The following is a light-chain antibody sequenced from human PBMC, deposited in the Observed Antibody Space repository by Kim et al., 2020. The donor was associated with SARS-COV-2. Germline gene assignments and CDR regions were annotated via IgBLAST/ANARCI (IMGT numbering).Light chain of an antibody. V-gene: IGKV4-1*01. CDR3: EKYYTTPRT. J-gene: IGKJ1*01. CDR1: QSVLHSSNSMNY. CDR2: WSS. Sequence: DIVMTQSPDSLAVSLGERATINCKSSQSVLHSSNSMNYLAWYQHKPGQPPKLLIYWSSTRESGVPDRFSGSGSATDFTLTISSLQAEDVAVYYCEKYYTTPRTFGQGTKVDIK.